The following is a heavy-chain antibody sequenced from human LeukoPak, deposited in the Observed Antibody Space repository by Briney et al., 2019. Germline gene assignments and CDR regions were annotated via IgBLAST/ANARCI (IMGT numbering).Heavy chain of an antibody. CDR3: ARDDYYYDSSGYPTCNY. CDR1: GGTFSSYT. Sequence: GASVKVSCKASGGTFSSYTISWVRQAPGQGLEWMGRIIPILGIANYAQKFQGRVTITADKSTSTAYMELSSLRSEDTAVYYCARDDYYYDSSGYPTCNYWGQGTLVTVSS. J-gene: IGHJ4*02. D-gene: IGHD3-22*01. V-gene: IGHV1-69*04. CDR2: IIPILGIA.